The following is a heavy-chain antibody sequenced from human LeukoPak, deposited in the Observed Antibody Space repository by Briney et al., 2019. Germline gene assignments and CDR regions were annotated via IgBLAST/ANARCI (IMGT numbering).Heavy chain of an antibody. J-gene: IGHJ4*02. Sequence: ASVKVSCKASRYTFSTYAIHWVRQAPGQGLEWMGWINAGNGNTIYSQKFQGRVSITRDTSTSTAYMELSSLKASDTAMYYCASQVYYYDSSGYSYWGQGTLVTVSS. CDR2: INAGNGNT. V-gene: IGHV1-3*01. CDR3: ASQVYYYDSSGYSY. D-gene: IGHD3-22*01. CDR1: RYTFSTYA.